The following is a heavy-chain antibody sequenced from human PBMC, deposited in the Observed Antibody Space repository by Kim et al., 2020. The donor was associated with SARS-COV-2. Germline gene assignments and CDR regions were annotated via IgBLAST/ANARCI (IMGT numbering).Heavy chain of an antibody. CDR3: ARVDDSSGYAGHYFDY. J-gene: IGHJ4*02. D-gene: IGHD3-22*01. Sequence: SLKSRVTISVDTSKNQFSLKLSSVTAADTAVYYCARVDDSSGYAGHYFDYWGQGTLVTVSS. V-gene: IGHV4-31*02.